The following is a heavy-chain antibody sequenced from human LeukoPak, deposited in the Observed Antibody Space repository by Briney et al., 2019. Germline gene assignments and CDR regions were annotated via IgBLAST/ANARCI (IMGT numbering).Heavy chain of an antibody. CDR1: GFSFSNYG. CDR3: AKDGWDCSGGSCPSYYHAMEV. CDR2: IRYDGSNK. V-gene: IGHV3-30*02. D-gene: IGHD2-15*01. J-gene: IGHJ6*02. Sequence: GGSLRLSCAASGFSFSNYGMHWARQAPGNGLEWVSFIRYDGSNKYYADSVKGQFTISRDNSKNTVYLQLNSLRAEDTAVYFCAKDGWDCSGGSCPSYYHAMEVWGQGTTVTVSS.